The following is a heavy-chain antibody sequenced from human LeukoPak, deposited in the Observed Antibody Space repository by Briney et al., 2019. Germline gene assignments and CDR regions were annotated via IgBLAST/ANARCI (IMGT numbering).Heavy chain of an antibody. Sequence: SVKVSCKASGYTFTSYDINWVRQATGQGLEWMGWMNPNSGNTGYAQKFQGRVTMTRNTAINTAYMELSSLRSDDTAVYYCARGRGTGYCSRTNCYSGLDPWGQGTLVTVSS. J-gene: IGHJ5*02. V-gene: IGHV1-8*01. CDR3: ARGRGTGYCSRTNCYSGLDP. CDR1: GYTFTSYD. CDR2: MNPNSGNT. D-gene: IGHD2-2*02.